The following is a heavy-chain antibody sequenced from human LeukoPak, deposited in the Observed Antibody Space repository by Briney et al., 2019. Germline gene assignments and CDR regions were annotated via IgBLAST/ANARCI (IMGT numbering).Heavy chain of an antibody. V-gene: IGHV4-34*01. CDR3: ARGAELYYYYYYMDV. CDR1: GGSFSGYY. CDR2: INHSGST. D-gene: IGHD1-7*01. J-gene: IGHJ6*03. Sequence: SETLSLTCAVYGGSFSGYYWTWIRQPPGKGLEWIGEINHSGSTNYNPSLKSRVTISVDTSKNQFSLKLSSVTAADTAVYYCARGAELYYYYYYMDVWGKGTTVTVSS.